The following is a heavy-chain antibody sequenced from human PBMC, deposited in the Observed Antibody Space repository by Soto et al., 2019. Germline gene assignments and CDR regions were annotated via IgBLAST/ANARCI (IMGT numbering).Heavy chain of an antibody. J-gene: IGHJ6*02. D-gene: IGHD4-17*01. CDR3: AKDQDYGGSDYYYYGMDV. CDR2: ISYDGSNK. V-gene: IGHV3-30*18. Sequence: PGGSLRLSCAASGFTFSSYGMHWVRQAPGKGLEWVAVISYDGSNKYYADSVKGRFTISRDNSKNTLYLQMNSLRAEDTAVYYCAKDQDYGGSDYYYYGMDVWGQGTTVTVSS. CDR1: GFTFSSYG.